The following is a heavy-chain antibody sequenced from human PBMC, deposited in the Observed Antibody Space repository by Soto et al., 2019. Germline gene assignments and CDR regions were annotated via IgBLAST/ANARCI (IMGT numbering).Heavy chain of an antibody. V-gene: IGHV3-33*01. CDR1: GFTFRSYG. D-gene: IGHD4-4*01. CDR2: IWYDGSNK. J-gene: IGHJ6*02. CDR3: ARAVEQYYYYYYGMDV. Sequence: QVQLVGSGGGVVQPGRSLRLSCAASGFTFRSYGMHWVRQAPGKGLEWVAVIWYDGSNKYYADSVKGRFTISRDNSKNTLYLQMNSLRAEDTAVYYCARAVEQYYYYYYGMDVWGQGTTVTVSS.